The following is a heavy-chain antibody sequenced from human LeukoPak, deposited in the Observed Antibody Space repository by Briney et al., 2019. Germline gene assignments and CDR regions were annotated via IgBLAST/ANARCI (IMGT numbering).Heavy chain of an antibody. CDR1: GGSISSGGYS. D-gene: IGHD5-12*01. CDR2: IYHSGST. CDR3: ARECAPGYGGCDY. J-gene: IGHJ4*02. Sequence: SETLSLTCAVSGGSISSGGYSWSWIRQPPGKGLEWIGYIYHSGSTYYNPSLKSRVTISVDRSKNQFSLKLSSVTAEDTAVYYCARECAPGYGGCDYWGQGTLVTVSS. V-gene: IGHV4-30-2*01.